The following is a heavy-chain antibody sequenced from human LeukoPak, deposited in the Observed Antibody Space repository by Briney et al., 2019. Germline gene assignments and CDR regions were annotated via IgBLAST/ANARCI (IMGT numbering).Heavy chain of an antibody. J-gene: IGHJ4*02. V-gene: IGHV3-30*02. CDR3: AKDEGAVADVKQYDY. Sequence: GGSLRLSCAASGFTFSSYGMHWVRQAPGKGLEWVAFIRYDGGNKYYADSVKGRFTISRDNSKNTLYLQMNSLRAEDTALYYCAKDEGAVADVKQYDYWGQGTLVTVSS. D-gene: IGHD6-19*01. CDR2: IRYDGGNK. CDR1: GFTFSSYG.